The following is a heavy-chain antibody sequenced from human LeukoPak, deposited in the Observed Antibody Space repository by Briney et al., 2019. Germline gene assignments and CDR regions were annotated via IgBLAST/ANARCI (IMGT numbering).Heavy chain of an antibody. CDR3: ARAPYYYDSSGYYSPLFDP. D-gene: IGHD3-22*01. CDR1: GFTFSSYA. V-gene: IGHV3-23*01. CDR2: ISGSGGST. J-gene: IGHJ5*02. Sequence: GGSLRLSCAASGFTFSSYAMSWVRQAPGKGLEWVSAISGSGGSTYYADSVKGRFTISRDNAKNSLYLQMNSLRAEDTAVYCCARAPYYYDSSGYYSPLFDPWGQGTLVTVSS.